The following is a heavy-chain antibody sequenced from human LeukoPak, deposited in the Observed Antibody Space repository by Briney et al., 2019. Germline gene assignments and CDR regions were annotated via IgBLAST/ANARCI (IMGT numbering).Heavy chain of an antibody. CDR1: GFTFSSYA. J-gene: IGHJ4*02. CDR2: ISYDGSNK. V-gene: IGHV3-30*04. CDR3: ARGGSSWYGDY. D-gene: IGHD6-13*01. Sequence: GGPLRLSCAASGFTFSSYAMHWVRQAPGKGLEWVAVISYDGSNKYYADSAKGRFTISRDNSKNTLYLQMNSLRAEDTAVYYCARGGSSWYGDYWGQGTLVTVSS.